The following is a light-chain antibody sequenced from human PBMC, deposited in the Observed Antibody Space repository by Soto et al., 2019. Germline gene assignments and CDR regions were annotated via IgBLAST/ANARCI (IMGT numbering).Light chain of an antibody. J-gene: IGKJ1*01. Sequence: DIQMTQSPSTLSASVGDKVTITCRASRDIDILLAWYQQNPGKAPKFLISRASILESGVPSSFSGSGSGTEFTLTISSLQPDDFATYYCQQYNNFSWTFGQVTKVEIK. CDR1: RDIDIL. CDR3: QQYNNFSWT. CDR2: RAS. V-gene: IGKV1-5*03.